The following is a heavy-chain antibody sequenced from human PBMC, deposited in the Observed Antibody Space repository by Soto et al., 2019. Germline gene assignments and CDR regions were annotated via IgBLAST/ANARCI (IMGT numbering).Heavy chain of an antibody. CDR3: ASGLACSGGSCYPFDY. Sequence: QVQLVQSGAEVKKPGSSVKVSCKASGGTFSSYAISWVRQAPGQGLEWMGGIIPIFGTANYAQKYQGRVTITADKSTSTAYMELSSLRSEDKAVYYCASGLACSGGSCYPFDYWGQGTLVTVSS. J-gene: IGHJ4*02. D-gene: IGHD2-15*01. CDR1: GGTFSSYA. CDR2: IIPIFGTA. V-gene: IGHV1-69*06.